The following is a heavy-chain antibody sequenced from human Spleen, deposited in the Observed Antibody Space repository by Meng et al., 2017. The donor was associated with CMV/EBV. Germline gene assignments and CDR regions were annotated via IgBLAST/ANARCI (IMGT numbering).Heavy chain of an antibody. V-gene: IGHV1-18*01. CDR1: FSSYC. CDR2: ISAYNGNT. CDR3: ARHRYYYDSSGYYEGWFDP. Sequence: FSSYCISWVRQAPGQGLEWMGWISAYNGNTNYAQKLQGSVTMTTDTSTSTAYMELRSLRSDDTAVYYCARHRYYYDSSGYYEGWFDPWGQGTLVTVSS. D-gene: IGHD3-22*01. J-gene: IGHJ5*02.